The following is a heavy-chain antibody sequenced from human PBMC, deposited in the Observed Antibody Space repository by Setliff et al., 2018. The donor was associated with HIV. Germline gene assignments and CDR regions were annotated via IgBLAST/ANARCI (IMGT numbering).Heavy chain of an antibody. CDR3: ASTYCGGDCYSRYFQH. J-gene: IGHJ1*01. V-gene: IGHV4-59*11. CDR1: GGSISSHY. Sequence: SETLSLTCTVSGGSISSHYWSWIRQPPGKGLEWIGSIYYSGSTNYNPSLKSRVTISVDTSKNQFSLKLSSVAAADTAVYYCASTYCGGDCYSRYFQHWGQGTLVTVSS. CDR2: IYYSGST. D-gene: IGHD2-21*02.